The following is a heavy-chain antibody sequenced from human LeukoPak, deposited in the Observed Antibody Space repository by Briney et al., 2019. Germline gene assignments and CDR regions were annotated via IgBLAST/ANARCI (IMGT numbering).Heavy chain of an antibody. J-gene: IGHJ4*02. D-gene: IGHD3-22*01. V-gene: IGHV4-39*01. CDR1: GASVSSSTYY. CDR3: ARLYYYDSSGYYVLFFDY. CDR2: IYYSGST. Sequence: SETLSLTCTVSGASVSSSTYYWGWIRQPPGKGLEWIGSIYYSGSTYYNPSLKSRVTISVDTSKNQSSLKLSSVTAADTAVYYCARLYYYDSSGYYVLFFDYWGQGTLVTVSS.